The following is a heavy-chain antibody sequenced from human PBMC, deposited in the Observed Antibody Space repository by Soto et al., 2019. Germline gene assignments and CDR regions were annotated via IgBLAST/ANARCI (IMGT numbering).Heavy chain of an antibody. D-gene: IGHD3-22*01. CDR3: ARGATLQYYYDSSGYGSGAFDI. V-gene: IGHV1-3*01. CDR2: INPDNGNT. J-gene: IGHJ3*02. Sequence: ASVKVSCKASGYTFTRYTMNWVRQAPGQRLEWMGWINPDNGNTKSSQKFQDRVIITRDTSASTAYMDLSSLRSEDTAVYYCARGATLQYYYDSSGYGSGAFDIWGQGTMVTVSS. CDR1: GYTFTRYT.